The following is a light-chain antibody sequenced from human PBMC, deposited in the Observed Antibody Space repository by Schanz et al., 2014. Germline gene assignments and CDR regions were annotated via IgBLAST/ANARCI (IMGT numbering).Light chain of an antibody. CDR2: SAS. Sequence: EIVLTQSPGTLSLSPGERATLSCRASQSVTSTYLAWYQQKPGQAPRLLIYSASNRATGIPDRFSGSGSGTDFTLTISRLEPEDFAVYYCQQYGGSYTFGQGTKLEIK. CDR3: QQYGGSYT. V-gene: IGKV3-20*01. CDR1: QSVTSTY. J-gene: IGKJ2*01.